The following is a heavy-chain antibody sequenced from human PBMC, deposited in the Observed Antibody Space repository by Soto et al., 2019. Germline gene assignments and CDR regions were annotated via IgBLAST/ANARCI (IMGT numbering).Heavy chain of an antibody. V-gene: IGHV4-34*01. D-gene: IGHD3-22*01. CDR2: INHSGRV. CDR1: GGSFSGHS. J-gene: IGHJ5*01. Sequence: SETLSLTCAVYGGSFSGHSWTWIRQSPGKGLEWIGDINHSGRVNYSPSLKSRVTISLDTSKNQFSPTLSAVTAADTAMYYCSKRAYDTNGYYRFDPWGQGTLVTVSS. CDR3: SKRAYDTNGYYRFDP.